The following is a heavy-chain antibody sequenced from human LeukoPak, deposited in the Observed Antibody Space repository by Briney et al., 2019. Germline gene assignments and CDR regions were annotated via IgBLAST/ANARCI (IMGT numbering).Heavy chain of an antibody. Sequence: GGSLRLSCEASGYTFSNYAMMWIRQAPGKGLEWVSSIGGTTYYADPVRGRFTISRDNSKNTLYLQMNNLRAEDTALYYCTKLVDSALSYWGQGTLVTVSS. D-gene: IGHD2-15*01. V-gene: IGHV3-23*01. J-gene: IGHJ4*02. CDR1: GYTFSNYA. CDR2: IGGTT. CDR3: TKLVDSALSY.